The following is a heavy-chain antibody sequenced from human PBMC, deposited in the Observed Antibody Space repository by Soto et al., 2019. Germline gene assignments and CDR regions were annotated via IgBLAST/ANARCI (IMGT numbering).Heavy chain of an antibody. D-gene: IGHD6-19*01. CDR1: GGYLSGNFLH. J-gene: IGHJ4*02. CDR2: ISDSGTT. V-gene: IGHV4-39*01. CDR3: ALQLRGSGQLFFDF. Sequence: LQLKESGPGLVKASETLSLTCTVSGGYLSGNFLHWGWVRQPPGRGLQWVGSISDSGTTNFNPSLKSRLNISVDTSRNQISLKLRAVTAADTAVYYCALQLRGSGQLFFDFWGQGILATVYS.